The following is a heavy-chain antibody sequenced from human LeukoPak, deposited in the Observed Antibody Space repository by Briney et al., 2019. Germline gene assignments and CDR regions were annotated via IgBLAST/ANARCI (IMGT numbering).Heavy chain of an antibody. CDR1: GYIFTTYW. D-gene: IGHD1/OR15-1a*01. V-gene: IGHV5-51*01. CDR3: ATSESQTRFDY. J-gene: IGHJ4*02. Sequence: GESLKISCKGSGYIFTTYWIGWVRQMPGKGLEWMGIIYPGDSDTRYSPSLQGQVTISADKSINTAYLQWSSLRASDTAMYYCATSESQTRFDYWGQGTPVTVSS. CDR2: IYPGDSDT.